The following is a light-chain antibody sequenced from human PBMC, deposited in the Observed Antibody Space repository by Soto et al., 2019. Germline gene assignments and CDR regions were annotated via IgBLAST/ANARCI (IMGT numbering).Light chain of an antibody. CDR1: QSVSSR. V-gene: IGKV3-20*01. Sequence: VLTQSPGTLSLSPGERATLSCRASQSVSSRLAWYQHKSGQAPRLLISGASRRATGIPDRFSGRGSGTDSTLTISRLEPEDFALYYCQHYYGTSPISFGQGTRLEIK. CDR3: QHYYGTSPIS. J-gene: IGKJ5*01. CDR2: GAS.